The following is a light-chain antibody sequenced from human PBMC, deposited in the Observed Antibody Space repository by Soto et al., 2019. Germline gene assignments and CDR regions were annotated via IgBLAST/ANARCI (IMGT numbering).Light chain of an antibody. Sequence: QSALTQPPSVSGAPGQRVTISCTGSSSNIGAGYDVHWYLQLPGTAPKLLAYTNNNRPSGVPDRFSGSKSGTSASLAITGLQAEDEADYYCQSYDSRLSAYVFGTGTKVTVL. CDR3: QSYDSRLSAYV. J-gene: IGLJ1*01. CDR1: SSNIGAGYD. CDR2: TNN. V-gene: IGLV1-40*01.